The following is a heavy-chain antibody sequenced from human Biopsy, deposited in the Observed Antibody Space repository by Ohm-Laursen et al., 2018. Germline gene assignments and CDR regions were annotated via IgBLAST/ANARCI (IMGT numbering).Heavy chain of an antibody. CDR2: IFYRGST. V-gene: IGHV4-39*01. J-gene: IGHJ5*02. D-gene: IGHD3-22*01. Sequence: SETLSLTCTVSGGSISNNNYYWGWIRQPPGKGLEWIGSIFYRGSTHYKPSLKSRVNISVDTSKNQFSLKLHTVTAADTAVYYCARDYDTSGYYYVSWGQGTLVTVSS. CDR3: ARDYDTSGYYYVS. CDR1: GGSISNNNYY.